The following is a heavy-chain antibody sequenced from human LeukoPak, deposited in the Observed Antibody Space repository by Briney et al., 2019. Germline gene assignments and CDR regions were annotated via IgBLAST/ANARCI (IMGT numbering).Heavy chain of an antibody. CDR1: GFTFSSYS. J-gene: IGHJ4*02. CDR3: APSTDYGDYPFDY. CDR2: ISSSSSTI. Sequence: GGSLRLSCAASGFTFSSYSMNWVRQAPGKGLEWVSYISSSSSTIYYADSVKGRFTISRDNAKNSLYLQMNSLRAEDTAVYYCAPSTDYGDYPFDYWGQGTLVTVSS. D-gene: IGHD4-17*01. V-gene: IGHV3-48*04.